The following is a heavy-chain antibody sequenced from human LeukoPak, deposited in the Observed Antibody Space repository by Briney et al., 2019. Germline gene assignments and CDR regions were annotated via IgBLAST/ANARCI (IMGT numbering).Heavy chain of an antibody. CDR2: ISSSSSYI. J-gene: IGHJ4*02. Sequence: PGGSLRLSCAASGFTFSSYSMNWVRQAPGKGLEWVSSISSSSSYIYYADSVKGRFTISRDNAKNSLYLQMNSLRAEDTAVYYCARAVPSTYYYDSSNYPDYWGQGTLVTVSS. D-gene: IGHD3-22*01. V-gene: IGHV3-21*01. CDR1: GFTFSSYS. CDR3: ARAVPSTYYYDSSNYPDY.